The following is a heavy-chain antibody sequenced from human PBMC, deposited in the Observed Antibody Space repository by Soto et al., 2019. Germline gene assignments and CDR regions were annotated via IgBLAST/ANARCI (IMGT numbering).Heavy chain of an antibody. J-gene: IGHJ4*02. CDR2: IYYSGCF. V-gene: IGHV4-31*03. D-gene: IGHD1-1*01. Sequence: QVQLQESGPGLVKPSQTLSLTCTVSGGSISSGGYYWSWIRQHPGKGLEWIGYIYYSGCFYYNPSIKSRFTISVDTSKNQFPLKLSSVTAADTAVYYCSRWPQLEPRFDYWGQGTLVTVSS. CDR1: GGSISSGGYY. CDR3: SRWPQLEPRFDY.